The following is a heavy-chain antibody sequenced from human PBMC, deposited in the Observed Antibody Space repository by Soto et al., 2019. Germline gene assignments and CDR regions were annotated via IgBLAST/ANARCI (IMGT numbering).Heavy chain of an antibody. Sequence: SGPTLVNPTETLTLTCTVSGFSLSNARMGVSWIRQPPGRALEWLAHIFSNDEKSYSTSLKSRLTISKDTSKSQVVLTMTNMDPVDTATYYCARTEETVTALGDAFDIWGQATMVTVSS. CDR1: GFSLSNARMG. D-gene: IGHD4-17*01. CDR2: IFSNDEK. V-gene: IGHV2-26*01. CDR3: ARTEETVTALGDAFDI. J-gene: IGHJ3*02.